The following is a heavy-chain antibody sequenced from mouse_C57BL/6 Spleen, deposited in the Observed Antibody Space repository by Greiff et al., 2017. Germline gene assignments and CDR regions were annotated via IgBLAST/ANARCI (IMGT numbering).Heavy chain of an antibody. J-gene: IGHJ1*03. CDR2: ISDGGSYT. CDR1: GFTFSSYA. D-gene: IGHD1-1*01. Sequence: EVKLVESGGGLVKPGGSLKLSCAASGFTFSSYAMSWVRQTLDKRLQWVATISDGGSYTYYPDHVKGRFTISRDNAKNNLYLQMRHLKSEDTAMYYCSREVSTTVVATGYFDVWGTGTTVTVSS. V-gene: IGHV5-4*01. CDR3: SREVSTTVVATGYFDV.